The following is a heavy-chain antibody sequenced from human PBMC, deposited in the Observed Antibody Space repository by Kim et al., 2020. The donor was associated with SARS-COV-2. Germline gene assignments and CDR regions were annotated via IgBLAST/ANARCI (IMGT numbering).Heavy chain of an antibody. CDR3: ARDPSTGTTGLELYYVDY. CDR1: GYTFTSYY. V-gene: IGHV1-46*01. CDR2: INPSGGST. J-gene: IGHJ4*02. Sequence: ASVKVSCKAFGYTFTSYYIHWVRQAPGQGLEWMTMINPSGGSTSYAHRFQGRVTVTRDTSTSTVYMQLSSLRSEDTALYYCARDPSTGTTGLELYYVDYWGQGTLVTVSS. D-gene: IGHD1-1*01.